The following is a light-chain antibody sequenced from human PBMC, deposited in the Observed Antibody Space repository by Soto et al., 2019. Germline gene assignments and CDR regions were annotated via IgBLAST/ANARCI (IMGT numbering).Light chain of an antibody. CDR3: QQYYSYPPHT. CDR1: QSISTY. J-gene: IGKJ2*01. CDR2: DAS. V-gene: IGKV1-39*01. Sequence: DIQMTQSPSSLSASVGNRVTIACRASQSISTYLNWYQKKPGKAPNLLIYDASRLQSGVPSRFSGSGGGTDFTLTISCLQSEDFATYYCQQYYSYPPHTFGQGTKVDIK.